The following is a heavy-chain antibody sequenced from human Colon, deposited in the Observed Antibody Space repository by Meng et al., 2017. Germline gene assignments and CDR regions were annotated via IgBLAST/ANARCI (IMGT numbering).Heavy chain of an antibody. CDR2: ISDGGSRT. D-gene: IGHD6-6*01. CDR1: GFTFSSYG. CDR3: AKEIASRRPFDY. V-gene: IGHV3-23*04. J-gene: IGHJ4*02. Sequence: EAVRVEVGGGLCRPGGSLRSSCASSGFTFSSYGMNWVRQAPGKGLEWFSAISDGGSRTYHADSVKGRFTISRDNSKNTLYLQMNSLRAEDTAIYYCAKEIASRRPFDYWGQGTLVTVSS.